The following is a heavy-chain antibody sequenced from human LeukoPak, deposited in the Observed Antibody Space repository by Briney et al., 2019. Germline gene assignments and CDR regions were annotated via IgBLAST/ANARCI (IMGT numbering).Heavy chain of an antibody. D-gene: IGHD3-22*01. CDR3: ASAMIGVPDDAFDI. J-gene: IGHJ3*02. V-gene: IGHV4-34*01. CDR1: GGSFSGYY. CDR2: INHSGGT. Sequence: SETLSLTCAVYGGSFSGYYWSWIRQPPGKGLEWIGEINHSGGTNYNPSLKSRVTISVDTSKNQFTLQLSSVTAADTAVYYCASAMIGVPDDAFDIWGQGTMVTVSS.